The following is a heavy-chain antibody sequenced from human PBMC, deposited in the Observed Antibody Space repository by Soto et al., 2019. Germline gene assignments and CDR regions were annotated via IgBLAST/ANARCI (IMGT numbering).Heavy chain of an antibody. CDR3: ARGKEVPSITIFGVVNTYYFDY. V-gene: IGHV4-34*01. D-gene: IGHD3-3*01. CDR1: GGSFSGYY. Sequence: SETLSLTCAVYGGSFSGYYWSWIRQPSGKGLEWIGEINHSGSTNYNPSLKSRVTISVDTSKNQFSLRLSSVTAADTAVYYCARGKEVPSITIFGVVNTYYFDYWGQGTLVTVSS. J-gene: IGHJ4*02. CDR2: INHSGST.